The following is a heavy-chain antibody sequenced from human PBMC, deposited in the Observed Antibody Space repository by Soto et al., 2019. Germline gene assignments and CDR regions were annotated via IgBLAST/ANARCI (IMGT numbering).Heavy chain of an antibody. CDR3: ARGAAVYYYYYGMDV. CDR2: IIPIFGTA. Sequence: QVQLVQSGAEVKKPGSSVKVSCKASGGTFSSYAISWVRQAPGQGLEWMGGIIPIFGTANYAQKFQGRVTIXXDXSXXTAYMELSSLRSEDTAVYYCARGAAVYYYYYGMDVWGQGTTVTVSS. V-gene: IGHV1-69*12. J-gene: IGHJ6*02. CDR1: GGTFSSYA. D-gene: IGHD6-13*01.